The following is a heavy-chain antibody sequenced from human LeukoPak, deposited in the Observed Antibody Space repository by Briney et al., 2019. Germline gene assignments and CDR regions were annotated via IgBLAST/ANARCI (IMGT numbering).Heavy chain of an antibody. V-gene: IGHV3-33*01. D-gene: IGHD6-13*01. CDR2: IWYDGSNK. J-gene: IGHJ6*02. CDR3: ARDGQQLAPYTMDV. Sequence: GRSLRLSCAASGFSFRSHAMHWVRQAPGKGLEWVAQIWYDGSNKCYTDCVNGRFTTSRDNSESTLYLQMNSLRAEDTAAYYCARDGQQLAPYTMDVWGQGTTVTVSS. CDR1: GFSFRSHA.